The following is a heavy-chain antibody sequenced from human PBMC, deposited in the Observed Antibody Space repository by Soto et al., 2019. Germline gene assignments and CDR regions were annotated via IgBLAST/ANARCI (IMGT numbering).Heavy chain of an antibody. V-gene: IGHV3-48*02. D-gene: IGHD2-15*01. CDR3: ARDLRYGQI. CDR1: GFTFGSYS. Sequence: GGSLRLSCAASGFTFGSYSMNWVRQAPGKGLEWVSYISSSGSTIYYADSVKGRFTISRDNAKNSLDLQMNSLRDEDTAVCYCARDLRYGQIWGQGTLVTVSS. J-gene: IGHJ4*02. CDR2: ISSSGSTI.